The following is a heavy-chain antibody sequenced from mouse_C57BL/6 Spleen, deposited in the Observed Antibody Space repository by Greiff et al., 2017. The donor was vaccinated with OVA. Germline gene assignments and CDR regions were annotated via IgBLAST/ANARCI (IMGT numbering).Heavy chain of an antibody. CDR2: ISSGGDYI. J-gene: IGHJ3*01. CDR3: TRDRSEGFAY. CDR1: GFTFSSYA. Sequence: EVMLVESGEGLVKPGGSLKLSCAASGFTFSSYAMSWVRQTPEKRLEWVAYISSGGDYIYYADTVKGRFTISRDNARNTLYLQMSSLKSEDTAMYYCTRDRSEGFAYWGQGTLVTVSA. V-gene: IGHV5-9-1*02.